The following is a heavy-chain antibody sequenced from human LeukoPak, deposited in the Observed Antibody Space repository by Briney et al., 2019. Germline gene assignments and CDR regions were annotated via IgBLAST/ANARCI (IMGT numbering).Heavy chain of an antibody. J-gene: IGHJ4*02. D-gene: IGHD6-19*01. CDR3: ARYHSSGWGLYFDF. CDR1: GGSISSSSYY. V-gene: IGHV4-39*07. CDR2: IYYSGST. Sequence: PSETLSLTCTVSGGSISSSSYYWGWIRQPPGKGLEWIGSIYYSGSTSYNPSLKSRVIILVDTSKNKFSLRLTSVAAADTAVYYCARYHSSGWGLYFDFWGQGTLVTVPS.